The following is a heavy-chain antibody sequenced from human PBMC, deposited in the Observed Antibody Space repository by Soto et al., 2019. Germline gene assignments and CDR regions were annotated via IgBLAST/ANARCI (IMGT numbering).Heavy chain of an antibody. CDR1: GFTFSNAW. Sequence: EVQLVESGGGLVKPGGSLRLSCAACGFTFSNAWMSWVRQAPGKGLEWVGRIKSKTDGGTTDYAAPVKGRFTISRDDTKNTLYLQMNSLKTEDTAVYYCTTDPSSYYSYYLDVWGKGTTVTVSS. V-gene: IGHV3-15*01. J-gene: IGHJ6*03. CDR3: TTDPSSYYSYYLDV. CDR2: IKSKTDGGTT.